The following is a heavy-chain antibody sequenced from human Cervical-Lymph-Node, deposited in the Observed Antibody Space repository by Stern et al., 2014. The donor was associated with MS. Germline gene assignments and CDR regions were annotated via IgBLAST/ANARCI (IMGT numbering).Heavy chain of an antibody. Sequence: EVQLLESGGGVVQPGGSLRLSCAASGFIVSSNYMTWVRQAPGKGLEWVSVISRDGSTYYTDSVKGRFTISRHNSKNTVYLQMNSLRAEDTAVYFCARDSDDSGYNYWGQGTLVTVSS. J-gene: IGHJ4*02. CDR2: ISRDGST. D-gene: IGHD3-22*01. CDR3: ARDSDDSGYNY. CDR1: GFIVSSNY. V-gene: IGHV3-53*04.